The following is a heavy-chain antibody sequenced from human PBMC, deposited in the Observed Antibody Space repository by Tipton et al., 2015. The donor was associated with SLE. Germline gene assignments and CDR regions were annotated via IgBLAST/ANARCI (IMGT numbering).Heavy chain of an antibody. CDR2: VYYVGST. D-gene: IGHD2-2*02. CDR3: ARGRGYCSSTSCYKGYYYYYMDV. CDR1: GDSIGTYY. J-gene: IGHJ6*03. Sequence: TLSLTCTVSGDSIGTYYWNWIRQSPGKGLEWIGNVYYVGSTNYNPSLKGRVTISVATSKNQFSLKLSSVTAADTAVYYCARGRGYCSSTSCYKGYYYYYMDVWGKGTTVTVSS. V-gene: IGHV4-59*12.